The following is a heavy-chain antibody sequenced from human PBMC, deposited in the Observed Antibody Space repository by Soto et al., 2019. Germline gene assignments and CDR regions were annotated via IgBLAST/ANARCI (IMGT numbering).Heavy chain of an antibody. J-gene: IGHJ4*02. CDR1: GGSISSYY. CDR3: VASFTYGHAFNY. V-gene: IGHV4-59*12. D-gene: IGHD3-10*01. CDR2: IYYSDRRST. Sequence: SETLSLTSTVSGGSISSYYCSWIRQPPGKGPEWIGYIYYSDRRSTSYAGSVKGRFTISRDNAKNTLYLQMDSLTVEDTVVFYCVASFTYGHAFNYWGQGTQVTVSS.